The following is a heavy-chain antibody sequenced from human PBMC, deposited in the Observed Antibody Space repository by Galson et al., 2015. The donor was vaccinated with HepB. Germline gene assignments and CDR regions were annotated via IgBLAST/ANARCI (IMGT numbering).Heavy chain of an antibody. CDR3: ARGGWVGVN. D-gene: IGHD3-10*01. V-gene: IGHV3-7*03. Sequence: SLRLSCAASGFTFSTHWMTWVRQAPGKGLEWVANIKQDGSEKYYVDSVKGRFTISRDNAKNSLYLEMNSLRGEDTALYHCARGGWVGVNWGQGTLVTVSS. CDR1: GFTFSTHW. CDR2: IKQDGSEK. J-gene: IGHJ4*02.